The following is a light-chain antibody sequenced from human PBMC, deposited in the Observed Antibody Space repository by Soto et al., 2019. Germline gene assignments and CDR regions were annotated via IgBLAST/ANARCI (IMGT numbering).Light chain of an antibody. J-gene: IGLJ1*01. CDR3: SSYTPSSFYV. CDR2: DVS. Sequence: QSALTQPRAVAGSPGQSVTISCTGTSSDVGGFNSVSWYQQHPGKAPKLIISDVSKRPSGVPDRFSGSKSGSTASLTISGLQAEDEADYYCSSYTPSSFYVFGTGTKVTVL. CDR1: SSDVGGFNS. V-gene: IGLV2-11*01.